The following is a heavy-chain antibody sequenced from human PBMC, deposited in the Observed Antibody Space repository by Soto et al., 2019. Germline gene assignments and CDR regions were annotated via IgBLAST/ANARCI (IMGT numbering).Heavy chain of an antibody. V-gene: IGHV1-69*13. Sequence: ASVKVSCKASGGTFGSYSITWVRQAPGQGLDWMGRIVPFFTTPKFAQKFQGRVTITADESSNTVYMELSGLTSEDTAMYYCAREGFSSYYLAYWGQGTLVTVSS. CDR2: IVPFFTTP. CDR3: AREGFSSYYLAY. J-gene: IGHJ4*02. D-gene: IGHD3-22*01. CDR1: GGTFGSYS.